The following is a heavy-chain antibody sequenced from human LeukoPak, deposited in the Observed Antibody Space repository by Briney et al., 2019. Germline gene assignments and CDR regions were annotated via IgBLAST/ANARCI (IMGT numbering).Heavy chain of an antibody. D-gene: IGHD7-27*01. CDR2: IYYSGST. CDR3: ASVSQLTGTFDY. CDR1: GGSISSSSYY. V-gene: IGHV4-39*01. J-gene: IGHJ4*02. Sequence: SETLSLACTVSGGSISSSSYYWGWIRQPPGKGLEWIGSIYYSGSTYYNPSLKSRVTISVDTSKNQFSLKLSSVTAADTAVYYCASVSQLTGTFDYWGQGTLVTVSS.